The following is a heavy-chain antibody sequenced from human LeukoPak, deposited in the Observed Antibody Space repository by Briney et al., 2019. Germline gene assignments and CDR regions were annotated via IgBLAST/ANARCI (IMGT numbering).Heavy chain of an antibody. V-gene: IGHV4-39*01. Sequence: SETLSLTCTVSGGSISSSSYYWGWIRQPPGKGLEWIGSIYYSGSTYYNPSLKSRVTISVDTSKNQFSLKLSSVTAADTAVYYCAGITMVRGVIPYYYYYYYMDVWGKGTTVTVSS. J-gene: IGHJ6*03. CDR3: AGITMVRGVIPYYYYYYYMDV. CDR1: GGSISSSSYY. CDR2: IYYSGST. D-gene: IGHD3-10*01.